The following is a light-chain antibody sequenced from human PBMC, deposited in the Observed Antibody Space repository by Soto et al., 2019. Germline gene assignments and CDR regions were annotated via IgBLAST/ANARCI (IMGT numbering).Light chain of an antibody. V-gene: IGKV3-15*01. J-gene: IGKJ5*01. CDR3: QQYNNWPIT. CDR2: GAS. Sequence: EIVMTQSPATLSVSPRERATLFCRASQSICSHLAWYQQKPGQAPRLLIYGASTRATGIPARFSGSGSGTEFTLTISSLQSEDFAVYYCQQYNNWPITFGQGTRLEIK. CDR1: QSICSH.